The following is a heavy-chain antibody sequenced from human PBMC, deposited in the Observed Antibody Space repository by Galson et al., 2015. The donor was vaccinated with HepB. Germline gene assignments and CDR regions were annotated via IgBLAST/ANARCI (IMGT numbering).Heavy chain of an antibody. V-gene: IGHV3-30*04. CDR1: GFTFSSYT. J-gene: IGHJ3*02. CDR2: ISYDGSNK. CDR3: ARDASDYYDSSGSQEAFDI. Sequence: SLRLSCAASGFTFSSYTMHWVRQAPGKGLEWVAVISYDGSNKYYADSVKGRFTISRDNSKNTLYLQMNSLRAEDTAVYYCARDASDYYDSSGSQEAFDIWGQGTMVTVSS. D-gene: IGHD3-22*01.